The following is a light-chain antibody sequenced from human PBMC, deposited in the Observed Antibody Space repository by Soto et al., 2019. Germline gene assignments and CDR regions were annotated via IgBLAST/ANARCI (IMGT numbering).Light chain of an antibody. V-gene: IGKV1-27*01. J-gene: IGKJ4*01. Sequence: DIQMTQSPSSLSASVGDRVTISCRASQGIGDYLAWYQQKPGKVPKLLIYAASTLQSGVPSRFSGRGYGTDFTLTISSLQPEDVATYYCQKYNSALLTFGGGTKVDFK. CDR2: AAS. CDR1: QGIGDY. CDR3: QKYNSALLT.